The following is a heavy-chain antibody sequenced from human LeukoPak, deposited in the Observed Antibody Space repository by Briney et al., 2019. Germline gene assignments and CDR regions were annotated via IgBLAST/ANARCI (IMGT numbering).Heavy chain of an antibody. J-gene: IGHJ4*02. CDR1: GFTFSSYW. CDR2: INSDGSST. CDR3: ARVGGSYGPFDY. D-gene: IGHD3-16*01. Sequence: GGSLRLSCAASGFTFSSYWMHCVRQAPGKGLVWVSRINSDGSSTSYADSVKGRFTISRDNAKNTLYLQMNSLRAEDTAVYYCARVGGSYGPFDYWGQGTLVTVSS. V-gene: IGHV3-74*01.